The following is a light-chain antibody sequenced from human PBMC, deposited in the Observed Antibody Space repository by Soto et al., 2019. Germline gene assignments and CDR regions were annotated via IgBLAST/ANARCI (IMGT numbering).Light chain of an antibody. CDR2: EVS. CDR3: SSDTSSSTLV. V-gene: IGLV2-14*01. J-gene: IGLJ1*01. Sequence: QSALTQPASVSGSPGQSITISCTGTSSDVGGYNYVSWYQQQPGQAPKLMIYEVSHRPSGVSNRFSGSKSGNTASLTISGLQAEDEDYYDCSSDTSSSTLVFGTGTKLTVL. CDR1: SSDVGGYNY.